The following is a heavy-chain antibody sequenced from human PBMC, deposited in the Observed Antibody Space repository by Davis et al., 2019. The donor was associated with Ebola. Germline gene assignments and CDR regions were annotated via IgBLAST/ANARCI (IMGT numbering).Heavy chain of an antibody. V-gene: IGHV1-2*06. Sequence: ASVKVSCKASGYTFTGYYMHWVRQAPGQGLEWIGRINPNSGGTNYAQKFQGRVTMTRDTSISTAYMELSRLRSDDTAVYYCASAIQYCSGGSCSPLGDYWGQGTLVTVSS. CDR1: GYTFTGYY. J-gene: IGHJ4*02. CDR3: ASAIQYCSGGSCSPLGDY. CDR2: INPNSGGT. D-gene: IGHD2-15*01.